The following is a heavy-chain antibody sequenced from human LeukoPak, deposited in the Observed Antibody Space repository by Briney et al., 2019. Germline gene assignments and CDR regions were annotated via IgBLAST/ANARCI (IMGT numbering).Heavy chain of an antibody. CDR3: ARASYDSSGYYSIPGRGYFDY. CDR1: GYTFTSYY. J-gene: IGHJ4*02. Sequence: GASVKVSCKASGYTFTSYYMHWVRQAPGQGLEWMGIINPSGGSTSYAQKFQGRVTMTRDTSTNTVYMQLSSLRSEDTAVYYCARASYDSSGYYSIPGRGYFDYWGQGTLVTVSS. V-gene: IGHV1-46*01. CDR2: INPSGGST. D-gene: IGHD3-22*01.